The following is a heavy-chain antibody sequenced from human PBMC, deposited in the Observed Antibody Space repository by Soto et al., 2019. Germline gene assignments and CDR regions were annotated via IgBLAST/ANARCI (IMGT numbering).Heavy chain of an antibody. D-gene: IGHD2-15*01. CDR2: IWYDGSNK. J-gene: IGHJ5*01. CDR1: GFTFSSYG. CDR3: ARDEGGAGGWFVY. Sequence: QVQLVESGGGVVQPGRSLRLSCAASGFTFSSYGMHWVRQAPGKGLEWVAVIWYDGSNKYYADSVKGRFTISRDNSKNTLYLQMNSLRAEDTAVYYCARDEGGAGGWFVYWGQGTLVTVSS. V-gene: IGHV3-33*01.